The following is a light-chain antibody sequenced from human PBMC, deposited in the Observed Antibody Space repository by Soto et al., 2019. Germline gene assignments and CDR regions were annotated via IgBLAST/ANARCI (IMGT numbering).Light chain of an antibody. J-gene: IGLJ3*02. Sequence: VLTQPPSVSGAPGQRVTISCTGSSSNIGAGYDVHWYQQLPGTAPKLLIYGNSNRPSGVPDRFSGSKSGTSASLAITGLQAEDEADYYCQSYDSSLSGFWVFGGGTKLTVL. CDR3: QSYDSSLSGFWV. V-gene: IGLV1-40*01. CDR1: SSNIGAGYD. CDR2: GNS.